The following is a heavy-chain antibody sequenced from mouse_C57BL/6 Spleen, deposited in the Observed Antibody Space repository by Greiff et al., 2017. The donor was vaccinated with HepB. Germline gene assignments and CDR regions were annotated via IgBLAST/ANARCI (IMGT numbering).Heavy chain of an antibody. J-gene: IGHJ2*01. V-gene: IGHV1-15*01. D-gene: IGHD3-2*02. CDR1: GYTFTDYE. CDR2: IDPETGGT. CDR3: TRGEGQLRLQDY. Sequence: QVQLKQSGAELVRPGASVTLSCKASGYTFTDYEMHWVKQTPVHGLEWIGAIDPETGGTAYNQKFKGKAILTADKSSSTAYMELRSLTSEDSAVYYCTRGEGQLRLQDYWGQGTTLTVSS.